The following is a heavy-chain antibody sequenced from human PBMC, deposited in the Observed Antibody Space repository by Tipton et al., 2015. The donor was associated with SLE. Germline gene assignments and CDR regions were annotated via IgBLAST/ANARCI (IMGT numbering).Heavy chain of an antibody. V-gene: IGHV4-31*03. J-gene: IGHJ3*02. CDR1: GGSISSGGYY. Sequence: TLSLTCTVSGGSISSGGYYWSWIRQHPGKGLEWIGYIYYSGSTYYNPSLKSRVTISVDTSKNQFSLKLSSVTAADTAVYYCAREYSSSSGDAFDIWGQGTMVTVSS. CDR2: IYYSGST. D-gene: IGHD6-6*01. CDR3: AREYSSSSGDAFDI.